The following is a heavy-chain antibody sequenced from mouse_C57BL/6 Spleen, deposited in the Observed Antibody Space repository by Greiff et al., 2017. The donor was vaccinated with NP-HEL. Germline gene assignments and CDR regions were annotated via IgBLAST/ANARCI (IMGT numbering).Heavy chain of an antibody. V-gene: IGHV3-6*01. CDR3: ARDEDYFDY. J-gene: IGHJ2*01. CDR2: ISYDGSN. Sequence: EVKLQESGPGLVKPSQSLSLTCSVTGYSITSGYYWNWIRQFPGNKLEWMGYISYDGSNNYNPSLKNRISITRDTSKNQFFLKLNSGTTEDTATYYCARDEDYFDYWGQGTTLTVSS. CDR1: GYSITSGYY.